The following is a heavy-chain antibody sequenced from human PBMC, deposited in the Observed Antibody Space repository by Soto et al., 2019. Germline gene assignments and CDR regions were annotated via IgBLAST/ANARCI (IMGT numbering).Heavy chain of an antibody. CDR1: GGTFSSYA. V-gene: IGHV1-69*06. CDR2: IIPIFGTA. D-gene: IGHD2-8*01. Sequence: SVKVSCKASGGTFSSYAISWVRQAPGQGLEWMGGIIPIFGTANYAQKFQGRVTITADKSTSTAYRELSSLRSEDTAVYYCVSMVNPIDYWGQGTLVTVSS. CDR3: VSMVNPIDY. J-gene: IGHJ4*02.